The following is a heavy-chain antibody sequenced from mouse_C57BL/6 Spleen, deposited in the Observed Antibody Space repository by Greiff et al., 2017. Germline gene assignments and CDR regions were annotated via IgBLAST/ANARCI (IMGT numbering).Heavy chain of an antibody. D-gene: IGHD2-3*01. CDR3: ARLGVYDGYPVATLDY. CDR2: IDPNSGGT. CDR1: GYTFTSYW. V-gene: IGHV1-72*01. J-gene: IGHJ2*01. Sequence: QVQLKQPGAELVKPGASVKLSCKASGYTFTSYWMHWVKQRPGRGLEWIGRIDPNSGGTNYNEKFKSKATLTVDKPSSTAYMQLSSLTSEDSAVYYCARLGVYDGYPVATLDYWGQGTTLTVSS.